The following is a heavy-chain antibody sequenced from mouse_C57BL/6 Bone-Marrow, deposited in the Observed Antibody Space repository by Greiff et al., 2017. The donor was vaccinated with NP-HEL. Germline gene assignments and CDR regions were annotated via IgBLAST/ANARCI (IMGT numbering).Heavy chain of an antibody. CDR2: IDPSDSYT. V-gene: IGHV1-50*01. Sequence: QVQLQQPGAELVKPGASVKLSCKASGYTFTSYWMQWVKQRPGQGLEWIGEIDPSDSYTNYNQKFKGKATLTVDTSSSTAYMQLSSLTSEDSAVYYCARGGPNWDVSAWFAYWGQGTLVTVSA. D-gene: IGHD4-1*01. CDR3: ARGGPNWDVSAWFAY. CDR1: GYTFTSYW. J-gene: IGHJ3*01.